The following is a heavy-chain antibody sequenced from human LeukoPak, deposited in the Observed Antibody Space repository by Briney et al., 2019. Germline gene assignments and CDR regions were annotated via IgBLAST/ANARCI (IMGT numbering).Heavy chain of an antibody. V-gene: IGHV1-2*04. CDR1: GYTFSTYA. CDR3: ALDPPLYCSSTSCYSDYGMDV. J-gene: IGHJ6*02. CDR2: INPNSGGT. D-gene: IGHD2-2*01. Sequence: GASVKVSCKASGYTFSTYAISWVRQAPGQGLEWMGWINPNSGGTNYAQKFQGWVTMTRDTSISTAYMELSRLRSDDTAVHYCALDPPLYCSSTSCYSDYGMDVWGQGTTVTVSS.